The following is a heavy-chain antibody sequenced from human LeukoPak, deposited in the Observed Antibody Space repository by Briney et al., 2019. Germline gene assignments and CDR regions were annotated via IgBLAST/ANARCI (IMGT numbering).Heavy chain of an antibody. CDR3: ARGSEGYCSGGGCYYGMDV. J-gene: IGHJ6*01. Sequence: GGSLRLSCAASGFSFSSYTMNWVRQAPGKGLEWVSYISSSRSSIYYASSVKGRFTFSRASAENSLYMPMNSLRAEDTAVYYCARGSEGYCSGGGCYYGMDVWGQGTTVTVSS. V-gene: IGHV3-21*01. CDR2: ISSSRSSI. CDR1: GFSFSSYT. D-gene: IGHD2-15*01.